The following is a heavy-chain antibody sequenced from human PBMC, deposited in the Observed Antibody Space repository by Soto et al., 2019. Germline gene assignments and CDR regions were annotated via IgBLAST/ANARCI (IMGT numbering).Heavy chain of an antibody. CDR2: IYYSGST. CDR3: ARDGSYRGGVDP. V-gene: IGHV4-31*03. CDR1: GGSISSGSYY. D-gene: IGHD5-12*01. J-gene: IGHJ5*02. Sequence: QVQLQESCPGLVKPSETLSLTCTVSGGSISSGSYYWSWLRPHPERGLGCMGYIYYSGSTFYNPSLKSRVTISVDTSTNPFALKPSSVTAADTAVYYCARDGSYRGGVDPWGQGTLVTVSS.